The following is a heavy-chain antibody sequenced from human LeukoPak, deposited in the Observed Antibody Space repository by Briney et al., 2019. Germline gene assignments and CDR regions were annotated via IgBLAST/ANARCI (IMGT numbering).Heavy chain of an antibody. CDR1: GFTFSDYW. D-gene: IGHD1-14*01. CDR3: ARDMWGTCDY. V-gene: IGHV3-74*01. CDR2: INPDGTST. Sequence: GGSLRLSCAAPGFTFSDYWRHWVRQAPGKGPAWVSRINPDGTSTSYADSVKGRFTISRDNAKNTLYLQISSVRAEDTAVYYCARDMWGTCDYWGQGTLVTVSS. J-gene: IGHJ4*02.